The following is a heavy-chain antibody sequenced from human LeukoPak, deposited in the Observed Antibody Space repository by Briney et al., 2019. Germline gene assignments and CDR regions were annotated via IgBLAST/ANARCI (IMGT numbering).Heavy chain of an antibody. CDR1: GGSINRDY. V-gene: IGHV4-59*08. CDR2: ISYSGST. CDR3: ARLLNNDNAGDPDTFDM. J-gene: IGHJ3*02. D-gene: IGHD4-17*01. Sequence: SETLSLTCSVSGGSINRDYLSWIRQPPGKGLEWIGYISYSGSTRYKPSFQSRVSISMDMSKTHFSLKLTSVTAADTAVYYCARLLNNDNAGDPDTFDMWGPGTMVTVSS.